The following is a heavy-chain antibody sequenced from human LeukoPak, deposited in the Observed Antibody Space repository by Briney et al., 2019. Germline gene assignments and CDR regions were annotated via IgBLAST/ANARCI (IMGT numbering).Heavy chain of an antibody. CDR3: ARGSSITNGKFPNDY. J-gene: IGHJ4*02. Sequence: ASVKVSCKASGYTFTGYYMNWVRQAPGQGLEWMGWIKPNSGATNFAQKFQGRVTMTRDTSISTAYMEMTTLRSDDTALYYCARGSSITNGKFPNDYWGQGTLVSVSS. V-gene: IGHV1-2*02. CDR1: GYTFTGYY. D-gene: IGHD2-2*01. CDR2: IKPNSGAT.